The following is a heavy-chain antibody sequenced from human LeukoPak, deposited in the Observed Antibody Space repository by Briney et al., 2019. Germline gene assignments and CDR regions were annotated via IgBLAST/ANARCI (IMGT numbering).Heavy chain of an antibody. J-gene: IGHJ6*03. V-gene: IGHV4-4*09. CDR2: IYTSGST. Sequence: SETLSLTCTVSGGSISSYYWSWIRQPPGKGLEWIGYIYTSGSTNYNPSLKSRVTISVDTSKNQFFLKLSSVTATDTTVDYCSRLSRGAPQGSYYSSRDVWGKGTTVPVSS. CDR1: GGSISSYY. D-gene: IGHD2/OR15-2a*01. CDR3: SRLSRGAPQGSYYSSRDV.